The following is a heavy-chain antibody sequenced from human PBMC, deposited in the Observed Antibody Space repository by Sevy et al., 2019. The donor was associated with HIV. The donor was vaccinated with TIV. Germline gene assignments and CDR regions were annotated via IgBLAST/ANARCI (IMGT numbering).Heavy chain of an antibody. CDR2: INTYNGNT. V-gene: IGHV1-18*01. J-gene: IGHJ6*02. D-gene: IGHD3-3*01. CDR1: GYTLSSYG. Sequence: ASVKVSCKASGYTLSSYGISLVRQAPGQGLEWMGWINTYNGNTKYAQKLQGRITMTTDTATSTAYMEVRSLRSDDTAVYYCARDKSVQVIFGVVRYNYGMDVWGQGTTVTVSS. CDR3: ARDKSVQVIFGVVRYNYGMDV.